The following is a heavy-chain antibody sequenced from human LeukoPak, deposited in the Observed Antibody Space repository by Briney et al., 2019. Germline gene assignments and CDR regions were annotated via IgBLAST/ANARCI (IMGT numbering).Heavy chain of an antibody. CDR2: IYYSGST. CDR3: AREGLMMGYCSSTSCYAFDY. J-gene: IGHJ4*02. V-gene: IGHV4-39*07. CDR1: GGSISSSSYY. Sequence: SETLSLTCTVSGGSISSSSYYWGWIRQPPGKGLEWIGSIYYSGSTYYNPSLKSRVTISVDTSKNQFSLKLSSVTAADTAVYYCAREGLMMGYCSSTSCYAFDYWGQGTLVTVSS. D-gene: IGHD2-2*01.